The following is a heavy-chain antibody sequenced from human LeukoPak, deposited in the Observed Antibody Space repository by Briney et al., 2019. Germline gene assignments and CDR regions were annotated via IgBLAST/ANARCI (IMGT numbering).Heavy chain of an antibody. V-gene: IGHV4-39*07. CDR1: GGSLSSSSYY. CDR3: ARGPHQQWPPMQY. Sequence: SETLSLTCTVSGGSLSSSSYYWGWIRQPPGKGLEWIGSIYYSGSTYYNPSLKSRVTISVDTSKNQFSVKLSSVTAADTGVYYCARGPHQQWPPMQYWGQGSLVTVSS. D-gene: IGHD6-19*01. CDR2: IYYSGST. J-gene: IGHJ4*02.